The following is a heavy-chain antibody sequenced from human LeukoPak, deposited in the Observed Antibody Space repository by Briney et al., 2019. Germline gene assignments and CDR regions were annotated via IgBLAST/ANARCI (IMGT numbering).Heavy chain of an antibody. V-gene: IGHV4-59*01. D-gene: IGHD3-9*01. CDR3: ARETYDILTGLGGQAFDT. CDR1: GGSISSYY. Sequence: SETLSLTCTVSGGSISSYYWSWIRQPPGKGLEWIGYIYYSGSTNYNPSLKSRVTISVDTSKNQFSLKLSSVTAADTAVYYCARETYDILTGLGGQAFDTWGQGTMVTVSS. CDR2: IYYSGST. J-gene: IGHJ3*02.